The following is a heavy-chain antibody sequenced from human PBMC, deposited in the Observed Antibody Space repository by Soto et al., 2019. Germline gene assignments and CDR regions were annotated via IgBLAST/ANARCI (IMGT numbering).Heavy chain of an antibody. CDR1: GFTFSTSG. V-gene: IGHV3-30*18. CDR2: ISYDGTNK. J-gene: IGHJ5*02. D-gene: IGHD5-18*01. Sequence: QVQLVESGGGVVQPGRSLRLSCAASGFTFSTSGMHWVRQAPGKGLEWVAIISYDGTNKYYADSVKGRFTLSRDNSKNTVFLQMNSLRAEYTAMYYCAQDIILDTRQEGVSTVPWFDPWGQGTLVTVSS. CDR3: AQDIILDTRQEGVSTVPWFDP.